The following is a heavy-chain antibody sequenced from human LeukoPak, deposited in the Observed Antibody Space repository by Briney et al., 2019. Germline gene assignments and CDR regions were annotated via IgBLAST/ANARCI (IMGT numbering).Heavy chain of an antibody. CDR2: ISYDGSNK. D-gene: IGHD4-17*01. J-gene: IGHJ3*02. V-gene: IGHV3-30-3*01. Sequence: GGSLRLSCAASGFTFRGYPIHWVRQAPGKGLEWVAVISYDGSNKYYADSVKGRFTISRDNSKNTLYLQMNSLRAEDAAVYYCARDEATRDAFDIWGQGTMVTVSS. CDR1: GFTFRGYP. CDR3: ARDEATRDAFDI.